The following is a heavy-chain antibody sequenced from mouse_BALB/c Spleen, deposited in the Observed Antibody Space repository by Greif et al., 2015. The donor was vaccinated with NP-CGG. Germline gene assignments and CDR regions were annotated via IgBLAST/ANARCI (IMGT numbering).Heavy chain of an antibody. CDR3: ARRITTVPYYFDY. CDR1: GYTFTSYV. Sequence: LVESGPELVKPGASVKMSCKASGYTFTSYVMHWVKQKPGQGLEWIGYINPYNDGTKYNEKFKGKATLTSDKSSSTAYKELSSLTSEDSAVYYCARRITTVPYYFDYWGQGTTLTVSP. J-gene: IGHJ2*01. D-gene: IGHD1-1*01. V-gene: IGHV1-14*01. CDR2: INPYNDGT.